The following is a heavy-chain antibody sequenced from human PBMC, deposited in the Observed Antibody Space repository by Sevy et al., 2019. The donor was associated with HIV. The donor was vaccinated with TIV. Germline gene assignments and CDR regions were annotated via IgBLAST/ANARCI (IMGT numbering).Heavy chain of an antibody. V-gene: IGHV3-30*18. Sequence: GGSLRLSCSASGFTFSSSGMHWVRQAPGSGLEWVAIISYDGRNKYYADSVKGRFTISRDNSKNTLYLQMNSLRTEDTAVYYCAKDGVWYNDAPSDQWGQGTLVTVSS. CDR2: ISYDGRNK. CDR1: GFTFSSSG. D-gene: IGHD1-1*01. CDR3: AKDGVWYNDAPSDQ. J-gene: IGHJ5*02.